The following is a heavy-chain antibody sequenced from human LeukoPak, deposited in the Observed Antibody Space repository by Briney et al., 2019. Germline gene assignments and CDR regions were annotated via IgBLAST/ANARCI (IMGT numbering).Heavy chain of an antibody. J-gene: IGHJ4*02. V-gene: IGHV3-48*03. CDR1: GFTFSSYE. Sequence: GGSLRLSCAASGFTFSSYEMNWVRQAPGKGLEWVSYISSSGSTIYYADSVKGRFTISRDNAKNSLYLQMNSLRAEDTAVYYCARDSYSSGLSYWGQGTLSPSPQ. CDR3: ARDSYSSGLSY. D-gene: IGHD6-19*01. CDR2: ISSSGSTI.